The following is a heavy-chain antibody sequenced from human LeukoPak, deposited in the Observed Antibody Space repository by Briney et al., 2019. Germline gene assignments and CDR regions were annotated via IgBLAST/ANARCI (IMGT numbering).Heavy chain of an antibody. Sequence: SETLSLTCTVSGGSITYYYWNWIRQSPSRGLEWLGRTYYRSKWYNDYAVSVKSRITINPDTSTNQFSLQLISVTPADTAADYCAREAGEQWLVLAFWGQGTLVTVSS. CDR1: GGSITYYY. D-gene: IGHD6-19*01. CDR2: TYYRSKWYN. J-gene: IGHJ4*02. CDR3: AREAGEQWLVLAF. V-gene: IGHV6-1*01.